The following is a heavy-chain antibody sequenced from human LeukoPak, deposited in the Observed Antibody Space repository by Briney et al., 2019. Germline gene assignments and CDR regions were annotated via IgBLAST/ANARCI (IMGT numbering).Heavy chain of an antibody. V-gene: IGHV3-53*01. CDR2: IYDSDST. CDR3: ARSRAFDL. Sequence: HSGGSLRLSCAASGFSVRTNYMNWVRQAPGKRPEWVAIIYDSDSTYYTDSVKGRFTISRDSSKNTVYLQMNSLRIEDTALYYCARSRAFDLWGQGTLVTVSS. CDR1: GFSVRTNY. J-gene: IGHJ4*02.